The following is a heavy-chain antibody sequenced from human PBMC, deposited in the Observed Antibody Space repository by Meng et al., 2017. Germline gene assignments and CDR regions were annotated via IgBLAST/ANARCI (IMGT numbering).Heavy chain of an antibody. D-gene: IGHD2-21*02. CDR3: ARDTVEAYCGGDCCPLGY. Sequence: VEPQQWGAGLFKPSETLSLTCAVYGGSFSGYYWSWIRQPPGKGLEWIGEINHSGSTNYNPSLKSRVTISVDTSKNQFSLKLSSVTAADTAVYYCARDTVEAYCGGDCCPLGYWGQGTLVTVSS. V-gene: IGHV4-34*01. CDR2: INHSGST. CDR1: GGSFSGYY. J-gene: IGHJ4*02.